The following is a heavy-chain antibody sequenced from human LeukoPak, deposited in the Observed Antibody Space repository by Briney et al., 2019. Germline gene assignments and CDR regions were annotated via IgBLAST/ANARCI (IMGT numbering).Heavy chain of an antibody. Sequence: SETLSLTCTVSGGSISSGSYYWSWIRQPAGKGLEWIGRIYTSGGTNYNPSLKSRVTISVDTSKNQFSLKLSSVTAADTAVYYCARDLFRRATDFPYYYYYMDVWGKGTTVTVSS. V-gene: IGHV4-61*02. J-gene: IGHJ6*03. D-gene: IGHD3-3*01. CDR2: IYTSGGT. CDR1: GGSISSGSYY. CDR3: ARDLFRRATDFPYYYYYMDV.